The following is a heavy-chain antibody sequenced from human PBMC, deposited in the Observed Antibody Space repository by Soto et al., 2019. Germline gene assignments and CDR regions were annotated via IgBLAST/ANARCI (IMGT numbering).Heavy chain of an antibody. CDR1: GFTFSSYG. Sequence: GGSLRLSCAASGFTFSSYGMHWVRQAPGKGLEWVAVISYDGSNKYYADSVKGRFTISRDNSKNTLYLQMNSLRAEDTAVYYCAKDRWFGGGNWFDPWGQGTLVTVSS. J-gene: IGHJ5*02. V-gene: IGHV3-30*18. D-gene: IGHD3-10*01. CDR3: AKDRWFGGGNWFDP. CDR2: ISYDGSNK.